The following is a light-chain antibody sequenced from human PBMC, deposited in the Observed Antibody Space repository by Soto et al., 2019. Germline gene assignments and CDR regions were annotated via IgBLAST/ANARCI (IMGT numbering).Light chain of an antibody. CDR1: SSDVVSYNL. CDR3: CSYAGRSSVV. J-gene: IGLJ2*01. Sequence: QSVLTQPASVSGSPGQSITISCTGTSSDVVSYNLVSWYQQLPGKVPKLMIYEVTKWPSGVSTRFSGSKSGNTASLTISGLQAEDEADYYCCSYAGRSSVVFGGGTQLTVL. V-gene: IGLV2-23*02. CDR2: EVT.